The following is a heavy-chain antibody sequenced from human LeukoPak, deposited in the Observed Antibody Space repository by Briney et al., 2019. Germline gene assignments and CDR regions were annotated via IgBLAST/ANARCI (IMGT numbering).Heavy chain of an antibody. CDR2: ISGIGATT. CDR1: GFTFISYG. D-gene: IGHD1-26*01. V-gene: IGHV3-23*01. Sequence: GGSLRLSCAASGFTFISYGMSWVRQAPGKGLEWVSSISGIGATTYYADSVKGRFTISRDNAKNSLYLQMNSLRAEDTAVYYCARDRWELRYAFDIWGQGTMVTVSS. J-gene: IGHJ3*02. CDR3: ARDRWELRYAFDI.